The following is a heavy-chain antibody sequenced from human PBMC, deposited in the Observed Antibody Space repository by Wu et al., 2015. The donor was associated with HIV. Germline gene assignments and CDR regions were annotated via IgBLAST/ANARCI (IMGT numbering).Heavy chain of an antibody. D-gene: IGHD6-13*01. V-gene: IGHV1-8*01. Sequence: QVQLVQSGAEVKKPGASVKVSCKASGYTFTSYDINWVRQATGQGLEWMGWMNPNSGNTGYAQKFQGRVTMTRNTSISTAYMELSSLRSEDTAVYYCARDSSSWYGVGDRGWFDPWGQGTLVTVSS. J-gene: IGHJ5*02. CDR2: MNPNSGNT. CDR3: ARDSSSWYGVGDRGWFDP. CDR1: GYTFTSYD.